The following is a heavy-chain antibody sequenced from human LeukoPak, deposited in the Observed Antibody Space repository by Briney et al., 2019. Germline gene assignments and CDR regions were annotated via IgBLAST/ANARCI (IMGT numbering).Heavy chain of an antibody. Sequence: SETLSLTCAVYGGSFSGYYWSWIRQPPGKGLEWIGEINHSGSTNYNPSLKSRVTISVGTSKNQFSLKLSSVTAADTAVYYCARIQTTVTNLYYYGMDVWGKGTTVTVSS. J-gene: IGHJ6*04. CDR1: GGSFSGYY. CDR3: ARIQTTVTNLYYYGMDV. CDR2: INHSGST. V-gene: IGHV4-34*01. D-gene: IGHD4-17*01.